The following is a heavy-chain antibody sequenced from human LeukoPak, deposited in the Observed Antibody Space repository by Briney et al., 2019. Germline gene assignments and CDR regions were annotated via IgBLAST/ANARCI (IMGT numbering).Heavy chain of an antibody. CDR3: ARGEWDSSGYYYFDY. V-gene: IGHV1-2*06. D-gene: IGHD3-22*01. J-gene: IGHJ4*02. CDR1: GYTFTGYY. Sequence: GASVKASCKASGYTFTGYYMHWVRQAPGQGLECMGRINPNSGGTNCAQKFQGRFTMTRDTSISTAYMELSRLRPDDPAVYYCARGEWDSSGYYYFDYWGQGTLVTVSS. CDR2: INPNSGGT.